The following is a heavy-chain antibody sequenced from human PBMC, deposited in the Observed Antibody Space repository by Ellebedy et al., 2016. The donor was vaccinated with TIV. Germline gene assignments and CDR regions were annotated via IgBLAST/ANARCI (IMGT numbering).Heavy chain of an antibody. CDR3: ARRYMDV. CDR2: IKQDGSAK. V-gene: IGHV3-7*01. CDR1: GFTFSSYW. Sequence: GGSLRLXXAASGFTFSSYWMQWARQAPGKGLEWVANIKQDGSAKYYVDSVKGRFTISRDNAKNSVYLQMNNLRAEDTAVYYCARRYMDVWGKGTTVTVSS. J-gene: IGHJ6*03.